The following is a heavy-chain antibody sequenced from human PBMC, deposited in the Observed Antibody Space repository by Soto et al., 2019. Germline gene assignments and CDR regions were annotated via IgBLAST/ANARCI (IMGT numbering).Heavy chain of an antibody. V-gene: IGHV4-39*01. CDR1: GGSISSSSYY. CDR3: ASPGNYGSGSYLYYLDY. J-gene: IGHJ4*02. D-gene: IGHD3-10*01. Sequence: QLQLQESGPGLVKPSETLSLTCTVSGGSISSSSYYWGWIRQPPGKGLEWIGSIYYSGSTYYNPSLNSRVTISVDTSKNQFSLKLSSVTAADTAVYYCASPGNYGSGSYLYYLDYWGQGTLVTVSS. CDR2: IYYSGST.